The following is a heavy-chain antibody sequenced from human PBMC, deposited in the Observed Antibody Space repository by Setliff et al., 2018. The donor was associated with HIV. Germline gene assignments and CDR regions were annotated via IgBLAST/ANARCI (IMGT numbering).Heavy chain of an antibody. CDR2: IIPRFGTA. D-gene: IGHD2-15*01. J-gene: IGHJ6*03. V-gene: IGHV1-69*13. CDR3: ARGWICRGGSRHPHYYYYMDV. Sequence: SVKVSCKASGGTFSSFGISWVRQAPGQGLEWMGGIIPRFGTANYAQKFQGRVTITADEPTSTAYMELSSLRSDDTAVYYCARGWICRGGSRHPHYYYYMDVWGKGTTVTVSS. CDR1: GGTFSSFG.